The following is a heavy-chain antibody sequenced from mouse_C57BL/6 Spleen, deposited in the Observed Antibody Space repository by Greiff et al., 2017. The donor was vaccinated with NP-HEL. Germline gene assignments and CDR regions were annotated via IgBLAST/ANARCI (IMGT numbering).Heavy chain of an antibody. V-gene: IGHV1-74*01. Sequence: QVQLKQPGAELVKPGASVKVSCKASGYTFTSYWMHWVKQRPGQGLEWIGRIHPSDSDTNYNQKFKGKATLTVDKSSSTAYMQLSSLTSEDSAVYFYAKDYKRDCYAMDYWGQGTSVTVSS. CDR3: AKDYKRDCYAMDY. J-gene: IGHJ4*01. CDR2: IHPSDSDT. CDR1: GYTFTSYW. D-gene: IGHD2-4*01.